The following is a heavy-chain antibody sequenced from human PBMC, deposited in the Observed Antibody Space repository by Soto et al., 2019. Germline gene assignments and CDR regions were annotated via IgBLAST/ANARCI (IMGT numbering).Heavy chain of an antibody. CDR2: IYYSGST. Sequence: PSGTLSLTCTVSGCSISSSSYYWGWIRQPPGKGLEWIGSIYYSGSTYYNPSLKSRVPISVDTSKNQFSLKLSSVTAADTAVYYCARHQIYSGYDYEFMDYFDDWGQGTLVTVSS. CDR1: GCSISSSSYY. V-gene: IGHV4-39*01. D-gene: IGHD5-12*01. J-gene: IGHJ4*02. CDR3: ARHQIYSGYDYEFMDYFDD.